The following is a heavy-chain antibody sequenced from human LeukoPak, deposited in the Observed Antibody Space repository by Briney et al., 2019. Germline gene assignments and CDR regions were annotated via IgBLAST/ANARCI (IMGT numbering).Heavy chain of an antibody. V-gene: IGHV3-7*01. CDR2: INQDGRQT. CDR3: ARWRGQQSEFDL. D-gene: IGHD4-11*01. Sequence: GGSLRLSCAASGFTFSNYRISWVRQPPGKGLDWVAHINQDGRQTSYVDSVKGRFTISRDNAKSALYLQMNSLRAEDTAVYYCARWRGQQSEFDLWGQGNLVSVSS. CDR1: GFTFSNYR. J-gene: IGHJ4*02.